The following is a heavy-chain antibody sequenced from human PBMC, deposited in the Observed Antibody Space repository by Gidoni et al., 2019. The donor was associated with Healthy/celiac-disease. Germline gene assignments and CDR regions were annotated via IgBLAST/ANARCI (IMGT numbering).Heavy chain of an antibody. J-gene: IGHJ6*02. V-gene: IGHV1-69*01. CDR3: ARDDRYSYGPPSYGMDV. CDR1: GGTFSSSA. D-gene: IGHD5-18*01. Sequence: QVQLVQSGAAVKKPGSSVTVSCTASGGTFSSSAISWVRQAPGQGLEWMGGIIPIFGTANYAQKFQGRVTITADESTSTAYMELSSLRSEDTAVYYCARDDRYSYGPPSYGMDVWGQGTTVTVSS. CDR2: IIPIFGTA.